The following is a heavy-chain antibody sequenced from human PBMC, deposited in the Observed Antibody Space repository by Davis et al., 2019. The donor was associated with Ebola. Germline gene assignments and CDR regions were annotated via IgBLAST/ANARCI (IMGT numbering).Heavy chain of an antibody. CDR2: IWYDGSNK. CDR1: GFTFSSYG. V-gene: IGHV3-33*01. CDR3: ARAGYVVVPAATLYGMDV. D-gene: IGHD2-2*01. Sequence: GESLKISCAAFGFTFSSYGMHWVRQAPGKGLEWVAVIWYDGSNKYYADSAKGRFTISRDNSKNTLYLQMNSLRAEDTAVYYCARAGYVVVPAATLYGMDVWGQGTTVTVSS. J-gene: IGHJ6*02.